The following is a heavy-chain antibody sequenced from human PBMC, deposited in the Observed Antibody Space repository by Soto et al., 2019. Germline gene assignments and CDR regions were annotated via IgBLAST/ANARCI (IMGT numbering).Heavy chain of an antibody. D-gene: IGHD2-8*02. CDR2: INYSGRS. CDR3: ARSYCADSVSCNWFDP. Sequence: QVQLQESGPGLVKSSETLSLTCSVSGDSSSTYYWGWIRQPPGKGLEWIGYINYSGRSNQNPSLKSRLSISLGASKNHVSLKLTSVTAADTAVYYCARSYCADSVSCNWFDPWGQGTLVVVSS. J-gene: IGHJ5*02. CDR1: GDSSSTYY. V-gene: IGHV4-59*01.